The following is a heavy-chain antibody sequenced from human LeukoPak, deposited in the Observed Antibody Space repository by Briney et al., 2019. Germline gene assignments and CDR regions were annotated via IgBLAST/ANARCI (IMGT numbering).Heavy chain of an antibody. CDR2: ISTYNGDT. J-gene: IGHJ4*02. D-gene: IGHD2-2*01. CDR3: ALIPYCTTATCYYFDY. CDR1: GYSFTTYG. V-gene: IGHV1-18*01. Sequence: ASVKVSCKTSGYSFTTYGISWVRQAPGQGLEWMGWISTYNGDTNYAQKLQGRVTMTADTSTSTTYMELRSLRSDDTAVYYCALIPYCTTATCYYFDYWGQGTLVTVSS.